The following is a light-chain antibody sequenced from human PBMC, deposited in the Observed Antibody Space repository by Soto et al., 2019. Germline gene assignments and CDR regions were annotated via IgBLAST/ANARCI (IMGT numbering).Light chain of an antibody. J-gene: IGKJ1*01. CDR1: QSVSSSY. CDR2: GAS. CDR3: QQYHTSPLT. V-gene: IGKV3-20*01. Sequence: EIVLTQSPGTLSLSPGDGATLSCRASQSVSSSYLAWYQQKPGQAPRLLIYGASIRATGIPDRFSGSGSGTDFTLTISRLEPEDFALYYCQQYHTSPLTFGQGTKVDIK.